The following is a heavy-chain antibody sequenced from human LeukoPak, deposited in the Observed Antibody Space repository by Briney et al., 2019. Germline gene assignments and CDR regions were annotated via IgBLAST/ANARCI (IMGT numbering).Heavy chain of an antibody. CDR3: ARSCSSTSCYFEGVWFDP. V-gene: IGHV4-34*09. J-gene: IGHJ5*02. Sequence: SETLSLTCAVYGGSFSGYYWSWIRQPPGKGLEWIGEINHSGGTNYNPSLKSRVTISVDTSKNQFSLKLSSVTAADTAVYYCARSCSSTSCYFEGVWFDPWGQGTLVTVSS. CDR2: INHSGGT. D-gene: IGHD2-2*01. CDR1: GGSFSGYY.